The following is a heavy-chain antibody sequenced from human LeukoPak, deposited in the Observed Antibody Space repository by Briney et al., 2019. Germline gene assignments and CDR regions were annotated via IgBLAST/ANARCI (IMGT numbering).Heavy chain of an antibody. Sequence: ASVKVSCKASGYTFTGYYMHWVRQAPGQGLEWMGWINPNSGDTAYAQKFQGRVAMTRDTSINTAYMELSSLRSEDTAVYYCARGLGDYYYTSEYYYAVPAHWGQGTLVTVSS. CDR1: GYTFTGYY. CDR3: ARGLGDYYYTSEYYYAVPAH. V-gene: IGHV1-2*02. CDR2: INPNSGDT. D-gene: IGHD3-22*01. J-gene: IGHJ4*02.